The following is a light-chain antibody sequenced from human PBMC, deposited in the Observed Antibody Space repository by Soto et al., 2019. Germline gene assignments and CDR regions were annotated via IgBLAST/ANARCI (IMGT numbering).Light chain of an antibody. CDR2: DVS. CDR1: SSDVGGYNY. V-gene: IGLV2-11*01. CDR3: CSYAGSYYV. Sequence: HSALTQPRSVSGSPGQSVTISCTGTSSDVGGYNYVSWYQQHPGKAPKLMIYDVSKRPSGVPDRFSGSKSGNTASLTISGLQAEEEADYYCCSYAGSYYVFGTGTKLTVL. J-gene: IGLJ1*01.